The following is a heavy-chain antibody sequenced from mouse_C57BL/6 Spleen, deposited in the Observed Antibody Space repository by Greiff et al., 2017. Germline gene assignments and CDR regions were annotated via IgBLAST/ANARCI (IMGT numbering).Heavy chain of an antibody. Sequence: EVQLVESGGGLVQPGGSLKLSCAASGFTFSDYYMYWVRQTPEKRLEWVAYISNGGGSTYYPDTVKGRFTISRDNAKNTLYLQMSRLKSEDTAMYYCARLGLYWGQGTLVTVSA. CDR2: ISNGGGST. CDR1: GFTFSDYY. J-gene: IGHJ3*01. D-gene: IGHD3-3*01. V-gene: IGHV5-12*01. CDR3: ARLGLY.